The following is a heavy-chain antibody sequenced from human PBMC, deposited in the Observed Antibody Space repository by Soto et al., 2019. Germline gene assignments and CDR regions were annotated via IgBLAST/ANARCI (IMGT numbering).Heavy chain of an antibody. CDR1: EFTFSSYA. D-gene: IGHD6-13*01. CDR3: AKENGYSSTWFEFDY. CDR2: ISGSGGST. Sequence: EVPLLESGGGLVQPGGSLRLSCAASEFTFSSYAMSWVRQAPGKGLEWVSAISGSGGSTDYADSVKGRFTISRDNSKNTLYLKMNSLRAEDTAVYYCAKENGYSSTWFEFDYWGQGTLVTVSS. V-gene: IGHV3-23*01. J-gene: IGHJ4*02.